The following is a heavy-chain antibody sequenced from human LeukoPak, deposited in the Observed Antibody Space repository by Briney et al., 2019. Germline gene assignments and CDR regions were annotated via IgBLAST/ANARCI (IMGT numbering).Heavy chain of an antibody. J-gene: IGHJ4*02. CDR3: ARIRVEYCSSTSCYFYFDY. V-gene: IGHV2-70*11. CDR1: GFSLSTSGMC. Sequence: SGPALVKPTQTLTLTCTFSGFSLSTSGMCVSWIRQPPGKALEWLARIDWDDDKYYSTSLKTRLTISKDTSKNQVVLTMTNMDPVDTATYYCARIRVEYCSSTSCYFYFDYWGQGTLVTVSS. D-gene: IGHD2-2*01. CDR2: IDWDDDK.